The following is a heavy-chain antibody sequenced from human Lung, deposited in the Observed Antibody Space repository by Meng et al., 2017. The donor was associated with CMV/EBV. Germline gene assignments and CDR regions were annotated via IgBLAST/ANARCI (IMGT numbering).Heavy chain of an antibody. Sequence: SVKVSSXASGNSLTNYYIHWVRQAPGQGLEWMGIISPSDNTTIYAQKFQGRVTMTRDTSTGTVYMELSSRRSDDTALYYCARDLGYSSCWYLQYYLDCWGQGTPVTFSS. CDR1: GNSLTNYY. J-gene: IGHJ4*02. CDR2: ISPSDNTT. D-gene: IGHD6-13*01. V-gene: IGHV1-46*01. CDR3: ARDLGYSSCWYLQYYLDC.